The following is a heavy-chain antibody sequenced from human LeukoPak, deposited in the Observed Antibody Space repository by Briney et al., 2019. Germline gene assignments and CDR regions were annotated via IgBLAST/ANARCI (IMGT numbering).Heavy chain of an antibody. D-gene: IGHD5-18*01. V-gene: IGHV3-48*03. CDR3: ARVRSGYSHENYFDY. CDR1: GFTFSNYE. Sequence: QPGGSLRLSCAASGFTFSNYEMNWVRQAPGKGLEWVSYISGSGSTIYYADSVKGRFTISRDNAKDSLYLQMNSLRAEDTAVYYCARVRSGYSHENYFDYWGQGTPVTVSS. J-gene: IGHJ4*02. CDR2: ISGSGSTI.